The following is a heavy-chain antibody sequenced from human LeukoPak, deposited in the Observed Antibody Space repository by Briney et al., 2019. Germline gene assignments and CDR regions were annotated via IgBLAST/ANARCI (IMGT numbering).Heavy chain of an antibody. CDR3: ASQAAKAHCSGGSCYLYYYGMDV. V-gene: IGHV4-34*01. CDR2: INHSGST. Sequence: PSETLSLTCAVYGGSFSGYYWSWIRQPPGKGLEWIGEINHSGSTKYNPSLKSRVTISADTSKNQFSLKLSSVTAADTAAYYCASQAAKAHCSGGSCYLYYYGMDVWGQGTTVTVSS. D-gene: IGHD2-15*01. J-gene: IGHJ6*02. CDR1: GGSFSGYY.